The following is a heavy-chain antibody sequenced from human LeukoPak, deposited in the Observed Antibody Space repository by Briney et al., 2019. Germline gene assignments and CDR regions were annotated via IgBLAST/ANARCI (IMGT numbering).Heavy chain of an antibody. Sequence: GGSLRLSCAASGFTFSDYYMSWIRQAPGKGLEWVSYISSGSTIYYADSVKGRFTISRDNAKNSLYLQMNSLRAEDTAVYYCARATVAGGFFDYWGQGTLVTVSS. J-gene: IGHJ4*02. CDR3: ARATVAGGFFDY. CDR2: ISSGSTI. V-gene: IGHV3-11*04. CDR1: GFTFSDYY. D-gene: IGHD6-19*01.